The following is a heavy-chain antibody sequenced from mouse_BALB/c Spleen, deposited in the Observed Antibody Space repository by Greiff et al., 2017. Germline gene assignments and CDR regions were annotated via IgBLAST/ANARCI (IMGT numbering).Heavy chain of an antibody. V-gene: IGHV3-2*02. Sequence: DVKLQESGPGLVKPSQSLSLTCTVTGYSITSDYAWNWIRQFPGNKLEWMGYISYSGSTSYNPSLKSRISITRDTSKNQFFLQLNSVTTEDTATYYCARKDWDGFAYWGQGTLVTVSA. CDR3: ARKDWDGFAY. CDR2: ISYSGST. CDR1: GYSITSDYA. J-gene: IGHJ3*01. D-gene: IGHD4-1*01.